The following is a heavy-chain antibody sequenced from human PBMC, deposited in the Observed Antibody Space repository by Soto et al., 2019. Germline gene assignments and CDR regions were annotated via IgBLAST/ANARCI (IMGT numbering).Heavy chain of an antibody. D-gene: IGHD3-9*01. J-gene: IGHJ4*02. CDR3: ARDFKAVLRYFDWLPQYYFDY. V-gene: IGHV3-30-3*01. CDR1: GFTFSSYA. CDR2: ISYDGSNK. Sequence: GGSLRLSCAASGFTFSSYAMHWVRQAPGKGLEWVAVISYDGSNKYYADSVKGRFTISRDNSKNTLYLQMNSLRAEDTAVYYCARDFKAVLRYFDWLPQYYFDYWGQGTLVTVSS.